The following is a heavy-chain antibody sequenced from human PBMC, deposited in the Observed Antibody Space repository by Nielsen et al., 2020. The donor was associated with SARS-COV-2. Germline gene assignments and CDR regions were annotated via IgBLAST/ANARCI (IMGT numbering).Heavy chain of an antibody. CDR1: GFSFSSHW. CDR3: ARDLGYCYSTSCYTLAFDI. V-gene: IGHV3-7*01. J-gene: IGHJ3*02. D-gene: IGHD2-2*02. CDR2: IDPDGSDK. Sequence: GGSLRLSCAASGFSFSSHWMSWVRQVPGKGLEWVADIDPDGSDKVYVDSVKGRFTISRDNSKNTLYLQMNSLRVEDTAVYYCARDLGYCYSTSCYTLAFDIWGQGTMVTVSS.